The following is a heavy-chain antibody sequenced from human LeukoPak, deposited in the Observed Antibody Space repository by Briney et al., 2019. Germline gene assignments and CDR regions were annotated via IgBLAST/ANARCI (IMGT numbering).Heavy chain of an antibody. V-gene: IGHV1-18*01. CDR1: GYSFTDKY. CDR3: ARDTYSSSWPDYFDY. J-gene: IGHJ4*02. Sequence: ASVKVSGKASGYSFTDKYMHWVRQAPGQGLEWMGWISAYNGNTNYAQKLQGRVTMTTDTSTSTAYMELRSLRSDDTAVYYCARDTYSSSWPDYFDYWGQGTLVTVSS. CDR2: ISAYNGNT. D-gene: IGHD6-13*01.